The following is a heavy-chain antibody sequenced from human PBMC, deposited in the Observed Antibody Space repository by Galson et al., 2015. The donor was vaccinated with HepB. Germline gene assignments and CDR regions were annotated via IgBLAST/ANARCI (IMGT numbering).Heavy chain of an antibody. J-gene: IGHJ6*02. CDR2: IYTSGST. Sequence: LSLTCTVSGGSISSYYRSWIRQPAGKGLEWIGRIYTSGSTYYNPSLKSRVTISVDTSKNQFSLKLSSVTAADTAVYYCARDMGGRLHYYYGMDVWGQGTTVTVSS. CDR1: GGSISSYY. V-gene: IGHV4-4*07. CDR3: ARDMGGRLHYYYGMDV. D-gene: IGHD3-16*01.